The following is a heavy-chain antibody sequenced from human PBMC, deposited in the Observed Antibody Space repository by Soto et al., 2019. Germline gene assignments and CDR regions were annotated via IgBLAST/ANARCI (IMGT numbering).Heavy chain of an antibody. D-gene: IGHD4-17*01. V-gene: IGHV4-31*03. CDR2: IYYSGST. CDR1: GGSISSGGYY. CDR3: ARAGATTDEFLNWFDP. Sequence: QVQLQESGPGLVKPSQTLSLTCTVSGGSISSGGYYWSWIRQHPGKGLEWIGYIYYSGSTYYNPSLKSRVNISVDTSKNQFSLKLSSVTAADTAVYYCARAGATTDEFLNWFDPWGQGTLVTVSS. J-gene: IGHJ5*02.